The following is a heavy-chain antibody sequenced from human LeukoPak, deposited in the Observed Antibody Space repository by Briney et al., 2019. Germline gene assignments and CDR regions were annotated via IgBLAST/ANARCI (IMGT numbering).Heavy chain of an antibody. CDR2: INDNGGRT. CDR3: VKDVGGSYAFDY. CDR1: GFTFSRYA. V-gene: IGHV3-64D*09. D-gene: IGHD1-26*01. Sequence: GGSLRLSCSASGFTFSRYAMHWVRQAPGKGLEYVSGINDNGGRTHYGDSVKGRFSISRDNSKNTLHPQMSTLRAEDTALYYCVKDVGGSYAFDYWGQGILVTVAS. J-gene: IGHJ4*02.